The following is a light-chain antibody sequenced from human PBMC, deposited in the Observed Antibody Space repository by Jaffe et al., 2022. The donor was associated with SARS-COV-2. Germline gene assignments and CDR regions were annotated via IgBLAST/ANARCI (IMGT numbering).Light chain of an antibody. CDR1: SSDVGGYKY. CDR3: SSYSTKSPIYV. J-gene: IGLJ1*01. V-gene: IGLV2-14*03. Sequence: QSVLTQPASVSGSLGQSITISCTGTSSDVGGYKYVSWYQQHPGKAPKLMIYDVTNRPSGISNRFSGSKSGNTASLTISGLQAEDEADYYCSSYSTKSPIYVFGTGTKVTVL. CDR2: DVT.